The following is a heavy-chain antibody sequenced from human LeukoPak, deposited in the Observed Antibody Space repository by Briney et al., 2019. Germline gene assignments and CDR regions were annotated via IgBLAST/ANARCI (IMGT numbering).Heavy chain of an antibody. CDR3: ARRARGTYLYYFDY. Sequence: SXXLSLTCTVSGGSISSYYWSWIRQPAGKGLEWIGRIYTSGSTNYNPTLKRRVTISVDTSKNQFSLKLSSVTAADTAVYYCARRARGTYLYYFDYWGQGTLVSVSS. J-gene: IGHJ4*02. D-gene: IGHD1-26*01. CDR2: IYTSGST. CDR1: GGSISSYY. V-gene: IGHV4-4*07.